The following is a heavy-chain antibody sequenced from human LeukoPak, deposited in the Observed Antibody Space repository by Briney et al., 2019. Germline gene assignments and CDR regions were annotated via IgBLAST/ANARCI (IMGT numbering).Heavy chain of an antibody. CDR1: GFTFSSYA. CDR3: AKGIVVVITTSGGFGY. J-gene: IGHJ4*02. D-gene: IGHD3-22*01. V-gene: IGHV3-23*01. CDR2: ISGSGGST. Sequence: GGSLRLSCAASGFTFSSYAMSWVRQAPGEGLEWVSAISGSGGSTYYADSVKGRFTISRDNSKNTLYLQMNSLRAEDTAVYYCAKGIVVVITTSGGFGYWGQGTLVTVSS.